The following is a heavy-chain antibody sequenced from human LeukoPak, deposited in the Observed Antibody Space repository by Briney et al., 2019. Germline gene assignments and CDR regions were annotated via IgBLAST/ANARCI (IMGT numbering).Heavy chain of an antibody. CDR1: GFTFSSYA. CDR3: ARSGLMIRGVIDY. D-gene: IGHD3-10*01. J-gene: IGHJ4*02. CDR2: ISYDGSNK. Sequence: GGSLRLSCAASGFTFSSYAMHWVRQAPGKGLEWVAVISYDGSNKYYADSVKGRFTISRDNSKNTLYLQMNSLRAEDTAVYYCARSGLMIRGVIDYRGQGTLVTVSS. V-gene: IGHV3-30*04.